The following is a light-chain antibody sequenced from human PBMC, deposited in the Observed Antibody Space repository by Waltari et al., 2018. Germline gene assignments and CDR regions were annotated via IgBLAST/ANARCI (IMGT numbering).Light chain of an antibody. V-gene: IGLV2-23*02. J-gene: IGLJ3*02. CDR2: EVT. CDR3: CSYAGSWIWV. Sequence: QAALTQPASVSGSPGQSITISCTGSNSDVGNYNLVSWYQKHPGEAPKLIIYEVTNRPSGISDRFSGFKTGNTASLTISGLQAEDEADYYCCSYAGSWIWVFGGGTELTVL. CDR1: NSDVGNYNL.